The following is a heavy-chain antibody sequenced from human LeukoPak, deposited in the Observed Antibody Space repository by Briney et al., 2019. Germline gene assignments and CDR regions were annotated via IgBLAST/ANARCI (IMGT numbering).Heavy chain of an antibody. V-gene: IGHV4-34*01. Sequence: GSLRLSCAASGFTVSNNYISWVRQPPGKGLEWIGEINHSGSTNYNPSLKSRVTISVDTSKNQFSLKLSSVTAADTAVYYCARRRAYYFDYWGQGTLVTVSS. CDR2: INHSGST. J-gene: IGHJ4*02. CDR1: GFTVSNNY. CDR3: ARRRAYYFDY.